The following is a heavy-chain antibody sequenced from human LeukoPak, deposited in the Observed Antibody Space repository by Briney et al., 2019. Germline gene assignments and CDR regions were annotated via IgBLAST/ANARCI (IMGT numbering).Heavy chain of an antibody. V-gene: IGHV4-39*07. CDR1: GGSISGSSYY. Sequence: SETLSLTCTVSGGSISGSSYYWGWIRQPPGKGLEWIGSIYYSGSTYYNPSLKSRVTISVDTSKNQFSLKLSSVTAADTAVYYCASQAWDFWSGYYNYYMDVWGKGTTVTVSS. D-gene: IGHD3-3*01. CDR3: ASQAWDFWSGYYNYYMDV. CDR2: IYYSGST. J-gene: IGHJ6*03.